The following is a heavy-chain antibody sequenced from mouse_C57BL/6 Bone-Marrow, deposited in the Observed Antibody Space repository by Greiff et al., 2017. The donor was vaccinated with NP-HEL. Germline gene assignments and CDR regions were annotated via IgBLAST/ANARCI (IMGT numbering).Heavy chain of an antibody. V-gene: IGHV1-63*01. CDR3: ARGGGYSSRTWFAY. J-gene: IGHJ3*01. CDR1: GYTFTNYW. Sequence: QVQLQQPGAELVRPGTSVKMSCKASGYTFTNYWIGWAKQRPGHGLEWIGDIYPGGGYTNYNEKFKGKATLTADKSSSTAYMQFSSLTSEDSAMYYWARGGGYSSRTWFAYWGQGTLVTVSA. CDR2: IYPGGGYT. D-gene: IGHD2-12*01.